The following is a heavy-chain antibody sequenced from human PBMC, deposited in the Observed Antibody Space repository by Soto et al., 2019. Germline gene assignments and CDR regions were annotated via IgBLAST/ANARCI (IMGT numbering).Heavy chain of an antibody. Sequence: PGGPLRLSCAASGFTFSSYWMSWVRQAPGKGLEWVANIKQDGSEKYYVDSVKGRFTISRDNAKNSLYLQMNSLRAEDTAVYYCAREGYCSSTSCYYYYGMDVWGQGTTVTVSS. D-gene: IGHD2-2*01. V-gene: IGHV3-7*01. CDR2: IKQDGSEK. CDR1: GFTFSSYW. J-gene: IGHJ6*02. CDR3: AREGYCSSTSCYYYYGMDV.